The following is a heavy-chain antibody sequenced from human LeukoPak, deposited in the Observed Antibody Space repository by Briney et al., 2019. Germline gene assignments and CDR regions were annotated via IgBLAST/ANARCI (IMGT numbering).Heavy chain of an antibody. V-gene: IGHV4-59*08. CDR1: GGSISSYY. Sequence: SETLSLTCTVSGGSISSYYWSWIRQPPGKGLEWIGYIHYSGSTNYNPSLKSRVTISVDTSKNQFSLKLSSVTAADTAVYYCAGPRYSSGWYWFDPWGQGTLVTVSS. D-gene: IGHD6-19*01. J-gene: IGHJ5*02. CDR2: IHYSGST. CDR3: AGPRYSSGWYWFDP.